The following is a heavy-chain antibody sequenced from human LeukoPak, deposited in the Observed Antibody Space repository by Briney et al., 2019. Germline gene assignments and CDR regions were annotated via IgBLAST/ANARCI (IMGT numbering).Heavy chain of an antibody. CDR1: GFTVTSNF. J-gene: IGHJ4*02. V-gene: IGHV3-66*01. Sequence: WGSLRLSRAAPGFTVTSNFLSWGRQAPGEGVGGVSVIHTGGSTNYAGSVKDRFTISRDSSKNTLYLQMNSLRAEDTAVYYCAREDSGSYQSHFDYWGQGTLVTVSS. CDR3: AREDSGSYQSHFDY. CDR2: IHTGGST. D-gene: IGHD1-26*01.